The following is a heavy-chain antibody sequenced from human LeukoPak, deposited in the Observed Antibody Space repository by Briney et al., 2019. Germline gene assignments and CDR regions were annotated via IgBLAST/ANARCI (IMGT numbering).Heavy chain of an antibody. J-gene: IGHJ5*02. D-gene: IGHD6-13*01. CDR2: IYYSGST. V-gene: IGHV4-59*08. CDR1: GGSISSYY. CDR3: ASGGSSWYFGWFDP. Sequence: SETLSLTCTVSGGSISSYYWSWIRQPPGKGLEWIGYIYYSGSTNYNPSLKSRVTISVDTSKNQFSLKLSSVTAADTAVYYCASGGSSWYFGWFDPWGQGTLVTVSS.